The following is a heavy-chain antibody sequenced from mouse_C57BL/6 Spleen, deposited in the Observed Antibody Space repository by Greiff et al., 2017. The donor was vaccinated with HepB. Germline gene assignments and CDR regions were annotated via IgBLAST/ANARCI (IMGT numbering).Heavy chain of an antibody. CDR3: TRTVVGRWYFDV. V-gene: IGHV14-4*01. CDR2: IDPENGDT. CDR1: GFNIKDYY. D-gene: IGHD1-1*01. Sequence: VQLQQSGAELVRPGASVKMSCTASGFNIKDYYMHWVKQRPEQGLEWIGWIDPENGDTEYASKFLGKATLTADTSSNTAYLQLSSLTSEDTAVLYCTRTVVGRWYFDVWGTGTTVTVSS. J-gene: IGHJ1*03.